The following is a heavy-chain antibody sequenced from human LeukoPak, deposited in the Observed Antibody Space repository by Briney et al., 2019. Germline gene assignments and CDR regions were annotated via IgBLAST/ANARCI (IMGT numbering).Heavy chain of an antibody. CDR1: GGSFSGYY. J-gene: IGHJ5*02. Sequence: SETLSLTCAVYGGSFSGYYWSWIRQPPGKGLEWIGEINHSGSTNYNPSLKSRVTISVDTSKNQFSLKLSSVTAADTAVYYCARRYCSSTSCYVYWFDHWGQGTLVTVSS. D-gene: IGHD2-2*01. V-gene: IGHV4-34*01. CDR2: INHSGST. CDR3: ARRYCSSTSCYVYWFDH.